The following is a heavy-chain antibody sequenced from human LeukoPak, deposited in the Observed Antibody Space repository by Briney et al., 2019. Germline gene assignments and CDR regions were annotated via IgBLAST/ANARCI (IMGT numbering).Heavy chain of an antibody. Sequence: ASVKVSCKASGYIFTSYGISWVRQAPGQGLEWMGWINAYNGNTKYAQKLQGRVTMTRDTSTNTAYMELGSLRSDDTAVYYCARRVTTSPSSYCYMDDWGKGTTVTVSS. CDR1: GYIFTSYG. J-gene: IGHJ6*03. D-gene: IGHD4-11*01. V-gene: IGHV1-18*01. CDR3: ARRVTTSPSSYCYMDD. CDR2: INAYNGNT.